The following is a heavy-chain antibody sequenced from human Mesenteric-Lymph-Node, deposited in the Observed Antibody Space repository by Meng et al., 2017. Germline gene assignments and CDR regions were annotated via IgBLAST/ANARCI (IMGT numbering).Heavy chain of an antibody. V-gene: IGHV1-69*02. D-gene: IGHD5-24*01. Sequence: SVKVSCKASGGTFSSYTISWVRQAPGQGLEWMGRIIPILGIANYAQKFKGRVTITADKSTSTAYMELSSLRSEDTAVYYCARVFDGYNPYWGQGTLVTVSS. J-gene: IGHJ4*02. CDR1: GGTFSSYT. CDR2: IIPILGIA. CDR3: ARVFDGYNPY.